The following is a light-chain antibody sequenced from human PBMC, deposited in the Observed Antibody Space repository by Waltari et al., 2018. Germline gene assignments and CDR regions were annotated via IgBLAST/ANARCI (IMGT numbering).Light chain of an antibody. V-gene: IGKV2-28*01. J-gene: IGKJ1*01. CDR1: QSHLYSNGNNY. Sequence: EMVMTQSPLSLPVTPGEPASISCRSSQSHLYSNGNNYLDWYLQKPGQSPQLLIYFGSNRASGVPDRISGSGSGTDFTLKISRVEAEDVGIYYCMQTLQTPKTFGQGTKVEIK. CDR2: FGS. CDR3: MQTLQTPKT.